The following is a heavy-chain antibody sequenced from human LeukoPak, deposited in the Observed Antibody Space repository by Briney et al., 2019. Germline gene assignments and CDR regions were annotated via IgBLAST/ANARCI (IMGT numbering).Heavy chain of an antibody. CDR2: INHSGST. J-gene: IGHJ4*02. CDR3: ARRAGSYKPRFDY. V-gene: IGHV4-34*01. Sequence: SETLSLTCAVYGGSFSGYYWSWIRQPPGKGLEWIGEINHSGSTNYNPSLKSRVTISVDTSKNQFSLKLSSVTAADTAVYYCARRAGSYKPRFDYWGQGTLVTVSS. D-gene: IGHD1-26*01. CDR1: GGSFSGYY.